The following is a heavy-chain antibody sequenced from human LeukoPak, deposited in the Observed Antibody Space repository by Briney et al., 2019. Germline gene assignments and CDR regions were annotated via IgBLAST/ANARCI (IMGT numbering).Heavy chain of an antibody. CDR2: ISRSGGST. V-gene: IGHV3-23*01. CDR1: GFTFSSYA. D-gene: IGHD3-22*01. J-gene: IGHJ5*02. Sequence: PGGSLRLSCAASGFTFSSYAMSWVRQAPGKGLEWVSAISRSGGSTYYADSVKGRFTISRDNSKNTLYLQMNSLRAEDTAVYYCAKDPTTYYDSSGFGRYNWFDPWGQGTLVTVSS. CDR3: AKDPTTYYDSSGFGRYNWFDP.